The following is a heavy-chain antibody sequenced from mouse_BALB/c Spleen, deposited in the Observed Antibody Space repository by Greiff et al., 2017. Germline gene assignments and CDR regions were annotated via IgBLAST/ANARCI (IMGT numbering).Heavy chain of an antibody. CDR1: GFTFSSYA. D-gene: IGHD1-2*01. CDR2: ISSGGST. CDR3: ARETTATGWFAY. V-gene: IGHV5-6-5*01. J-gene: IGHJ3*01. Sequence: EVMLVESGGGLVQPGGSRKLSCAASGFTFSSYAMSWVRQTPEKRLEWVASISSGGSTYYPDSVKGRFTISRDNARNILYLQMSSLRSEDTAMYYCARETTATGWFAYWGQGTLVTVSA.